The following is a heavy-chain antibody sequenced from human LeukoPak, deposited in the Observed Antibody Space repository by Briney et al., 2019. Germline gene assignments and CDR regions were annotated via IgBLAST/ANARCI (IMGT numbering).Heavy chain of an antibody. J-gene: IGHJ5*02. CDR3: AREGVFGVTVNWFDP. CDR1: GGSFSGYY. CDR2: INHSGST. D-gene: IGHD3-3*01. V-gene: IGHV4-34*01. Sequence: SETLSLTCAVYGGSFSGYYWSWLRQPPGKGLGWIGEINHSGSTNYNPSLKSRVTISVDTSKNQFSLKLSSVTAADTAVYYCAREGVFGVTVNWFDPWGQGTLVTVSS.